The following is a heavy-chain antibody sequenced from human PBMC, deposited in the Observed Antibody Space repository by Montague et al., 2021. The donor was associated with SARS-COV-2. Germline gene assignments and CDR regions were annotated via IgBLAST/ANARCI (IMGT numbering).Heavy chain of an antibody. CDR1: GSSINSYY. CDR2: IYYSGST. J-gene: IGHJ6*02. D-gene: IGHD6-19*01. CDR3: AGRPTPSYSSGWYLFYYAMDV. Sequence: SETLSLTCTVSGSSINSYYWSWIRQPPGKGLEWIGYIYYSGSTIYNPSLKSRATISIDTSKNQFSLKLNSVTAADTAVYYCAGRPTPSYSSGWYLFYYAMDVWGQGTTVTVSS. V-gene: IGHV4-59*01.